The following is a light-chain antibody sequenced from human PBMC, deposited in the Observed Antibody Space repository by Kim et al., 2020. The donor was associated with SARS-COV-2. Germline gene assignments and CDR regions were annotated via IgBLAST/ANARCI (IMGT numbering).Light chain of an antibody. J-gene: IGKJ5*01. Sequence: SPGDRATLSCRASQLVSSKYLGWYQQKPGQAPRLLFHGASTRATGISDRFSGTWSETVFTLTISRLEPEDSAVYYCQQYGRSSLTFGQGTRLEIK. CDR3: QQYGRSSLT. V-gene: IGKV3-20*01. CDR2: GAS. CDR1: QLVSSKY.